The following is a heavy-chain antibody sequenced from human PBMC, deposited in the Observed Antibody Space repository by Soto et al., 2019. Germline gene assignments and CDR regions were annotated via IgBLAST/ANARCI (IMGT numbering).Heavy chain of an antibody. CDR2: TYYRSNWNN. CDR1: GDSVSSNSAA. J-gene: IGHJ5*02. CDR3: ARSDWLDP. Sequence: SQTLSLTCAISGDSVSSNSAAWNWIRQSPSRGLEWLGRTYYRSNWNNHYAEAVKSRITINPDTSKNTLYLEMNSLRVEDTAIYYCARSDWLDPWGQGTLVTVSS. V-gene: IGHV6-1*01.